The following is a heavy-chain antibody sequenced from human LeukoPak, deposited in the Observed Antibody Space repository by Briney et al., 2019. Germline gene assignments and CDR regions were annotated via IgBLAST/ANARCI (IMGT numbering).Heavy chain of an antibody. D-gene: IGHD2-2*01. CDR2: ISGSGGST. CDR1: GFTFSSYA. J-gene: IGHJ4*02. Sequence: PGGSLRLSCAASGFTFSSYAMSWVRQAPGKGLEWVSAISGSGGSTYYADSVKGRFTISRDNSKNTLYLQMNSLRAEDTAVYYCARDFGYCSSTSCFSFDYWGQGTLVTVSS. V-gene: IGHV3-23*01. CDR3: ARDFGYCSSTSCFSFDY.